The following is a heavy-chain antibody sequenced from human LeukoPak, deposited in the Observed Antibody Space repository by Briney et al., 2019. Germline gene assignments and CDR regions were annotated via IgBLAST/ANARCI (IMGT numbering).Heavy chain of an antibody. CDR3: AREKEFGVEHYYDSSGPYYFDY. D-gene: IGHD3-22*01. CDR2: IYSSGST. Sequence: ASETLSLTCTVSGGSINSGSYYWSWIRQPAGKGLEWIGRIYSSGSTNYNPSLKSRVTISVDTSKNQFSLKLSSVTAADTAVYYCAREKEFGVEHYYDSSGPYYFDYWGQGTLVTVSS. V-gene: IGHV4-61*02. CDR1: GGSINSGSYY. J-gene: IGHJ4*02.